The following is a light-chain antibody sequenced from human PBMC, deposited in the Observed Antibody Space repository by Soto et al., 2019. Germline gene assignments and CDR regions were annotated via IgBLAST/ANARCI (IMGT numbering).Light chain of an antibody. Sequence: SSELTQPSSVSVSPGQTARITCSGVVLAKKYARWFQQKPGQAPVLVIYKDSERPSGIPERFSGSSSGTTVTLTISGAQVEDEADYYCYSAADNNGVFGGGTKVTVL. V-gene: IGLV3-27*01. J-gene: IGLJ3*02. CDR1: VLAKKY. CDR3: YSAADNNGV. CDR2: KDS.